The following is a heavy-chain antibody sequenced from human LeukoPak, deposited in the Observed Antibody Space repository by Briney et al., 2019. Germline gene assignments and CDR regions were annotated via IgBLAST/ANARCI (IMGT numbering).Heavy chain of an antibody. CDR2: IIPILGIA. CDR1: GGTFSSYA. V-gene: IGHV1-69*04. Sequence: SVKVSCKASGGTFSSYAISWVRQAPGQGLEWMGRIIPILGIANYAQKFQGRVTITADKSTSTAYMELSSLRSEDTDVYYCARADNYYDSSGYWIDYWGQGTLVTVSS. J-gene: IGHJ4*02. D-gene: IGHD3-22*01. CDR3: ARADNYYDSSGYWIDY.